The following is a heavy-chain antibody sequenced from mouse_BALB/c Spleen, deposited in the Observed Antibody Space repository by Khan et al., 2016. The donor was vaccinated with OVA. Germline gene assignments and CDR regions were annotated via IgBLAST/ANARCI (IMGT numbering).Heavy chain of an antibody. CDR2: IDPPNGKT. CDR3: ARMARK. CDR1: GLNIKDTY. V-gene: IGHV14-3*02. Sequence: VQLQQSGAELVKSGATVKLSCTASGLNIKDTYMHWLKQWPEQGLEWIGRIDPPNGKTKYEPKFQGKATIKADTYSNTAYRQLSILTSEDPSVYYCARMARKWRQGTTLTVSS. J-gene: IGHJ2*01.